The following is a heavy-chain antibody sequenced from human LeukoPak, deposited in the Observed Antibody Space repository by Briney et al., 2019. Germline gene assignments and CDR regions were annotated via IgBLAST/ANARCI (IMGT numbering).Heavy chain of an antibody. Sequence: GGSLRLSCAASGFTVSSNYMSWVRQAPDKGLEWVAAISNDGSNKYYADSVKGRFTISRDNSKNTLYLQMNSLRAEDTAVYYCAKVDIVATIDAGRLVDYWGQGTLVTVSS. CDR1: GFTVSSNY. V-gene: IGHV3-30*18. CDR3: AKVDIVATIDAGRLVDY. CDR2: ISNDGSNK. D-gene: IGHD5-12*01. J-gene: IGHJ4*02.